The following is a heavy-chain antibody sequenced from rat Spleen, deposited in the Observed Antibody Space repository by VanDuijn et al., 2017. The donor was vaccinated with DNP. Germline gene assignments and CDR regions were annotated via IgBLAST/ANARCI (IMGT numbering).Heavy chain of an antibody. D-gene: IGHD1-2*01. V-gene: IGHV5-17*01. CDR2: ISTSGSRT. CDR3: VTQRDYYSNYPFAY. CDR1: GFTFSDYA. Sequence: EVQLVESGGGLVQPGRSLKLSCAASGFTFSDYAMAWVRQAPKKGLDWVATISTSGSRTYYPDSVKGRFTVSRDNAKSTLYLKMDSLRSEDTATYYCVTQRDYYSNYPFAYWGQGTLVTVSS. J-gene: IGHJ3*01.